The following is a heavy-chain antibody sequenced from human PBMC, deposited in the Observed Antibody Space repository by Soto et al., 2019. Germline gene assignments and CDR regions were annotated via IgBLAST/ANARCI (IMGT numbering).Heavy chain of an antibody. CDR3: ASGNALDV. Sequence: TLSLTCVISGDSVSSDITSWNWIRQSPSRGLEWLGRTYYRSKWFHDYAASVKSRITINPDTSKNQFSLELNSMTPEDTAVYYCASGNALDVWGQGTVVTVSS. J-gene: IGHJ3*01. V-gene: IGHV6-1*01. CDR2: TYYRSKWFH. CDR1: GDSVSSDITS.